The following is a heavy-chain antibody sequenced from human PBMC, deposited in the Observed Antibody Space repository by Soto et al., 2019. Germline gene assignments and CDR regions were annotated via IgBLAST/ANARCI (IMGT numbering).Heavy chain of an antibody. J-gene: IGHJ5*02. CDR2: MNPNSGNT. D-gene: IGHD6-25*01. Sequence: ASVKVSCKASGYTFTSYDINWVRQATGQELKWMGWMNPNSGNTGYAQKFQGRVTMTRNTSISTAYMELSSLRSEDTAVYYCARELYSSVRFDPWGQGTLVTVSS. CDR1: GYTFTSYD. CDR3: ARELYSSVRFDP. V-gene: IGHV1-8*01.